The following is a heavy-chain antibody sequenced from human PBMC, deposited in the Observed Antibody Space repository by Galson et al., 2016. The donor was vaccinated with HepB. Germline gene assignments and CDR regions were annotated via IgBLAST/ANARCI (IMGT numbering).Heavy chain of an antibody. D-gene: IGHD5-12*01. Sequence: QSGAEVKKPGESLKISCKVSGYTFTSYWIGWVRQMPGKGLEWMGIIYPGDSDTRYSPSFQGQVSISADKSITTAYLQWSSLKASDTAMYYRARRGGWHVGYDGTFDIWGQGTMVTVSS. J-gene: IGHJ3*02. CDR1: GYTFTSYW. V-gene: IGHV5-51*01. CDR3: ARRGGWHVGYDGTFDI. CDR2: IYPGDSDT.